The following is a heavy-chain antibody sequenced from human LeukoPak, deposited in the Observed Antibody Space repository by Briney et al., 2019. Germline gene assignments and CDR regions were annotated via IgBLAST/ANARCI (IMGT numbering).Heavy chain of an antibody. D-gene: IGHD3-22*01. CDR1: GGTFSSYT. Sequence: GASAKVSCKASGGTFSSYTISWVRQAPGQGLEWMGRIIPILGIANYAQKFQGRVTITADKSTSTAYMELSSLRSEDTAVYYCVRSSDSSGYFDYWGQGTLVTVSS. CDR2: IIPILGIA. V-gene: IGHV1-69*02. CDR3: VRSSDSSGYFDY. J-gene: IGHJ4*02.